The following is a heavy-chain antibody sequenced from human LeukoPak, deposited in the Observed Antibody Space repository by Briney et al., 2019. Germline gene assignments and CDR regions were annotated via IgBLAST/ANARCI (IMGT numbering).Heavy chain of an antibody. V-gene: IGHV3-30*12. CDR1: GFTFSTYA. CDR2: VYYDGSNR. CDR3: ARDSAYSAFDY. D-gene: IGHD4-11*01. J-gene: IGHJ4*02. Sequence: GGSLRLSCAASGFTFSTYAMHWVRQPPGKGLEWVALVYYDGSNRYYGDFVKGRFTISRDNPKKTLYLQMNSLRAEDTAVYYCARDSAYSAFDYWGQGALVTVSS.